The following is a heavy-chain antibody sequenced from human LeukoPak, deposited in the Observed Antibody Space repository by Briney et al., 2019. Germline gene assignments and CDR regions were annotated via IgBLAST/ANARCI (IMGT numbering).Heavy chain of an antibody. CDR1: GGTFSSYA. V-gene: IGHV1-69*04. Sequence: GASVKVSCKASGGTFSSYAISWVRQAPGQGLEWMGRIIPILGIANYAQKFQGRVTITADKSTSTAYMELSSLRSEDTAVYYCARDVSYYCGMDVWGQGTTVTVSS. CDR3: ARDVSYYCGMDV. CDR2: IIPILGIA. J-gene: IGHJ6*02.